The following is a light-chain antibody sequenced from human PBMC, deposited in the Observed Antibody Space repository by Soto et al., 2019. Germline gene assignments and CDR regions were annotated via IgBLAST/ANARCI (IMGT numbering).Light chain of an antibody. CDR2: DVN. V-gene: IGLV2-14*01. CDR3: SSYTSSSTLVV. CDR1: SSDVGGYNY. Sequence: QSALTQPASVSGSPGQSITISCTGTSSDVGGYNYVSWYQQHPGKAPKLMIYDVNNRPSGVSNRFSGSKSGNTASLTISGLQAEAEADYYCSSYTSSSTLVVFGGGTKLTVL. J-gene: IGLJ2*01.